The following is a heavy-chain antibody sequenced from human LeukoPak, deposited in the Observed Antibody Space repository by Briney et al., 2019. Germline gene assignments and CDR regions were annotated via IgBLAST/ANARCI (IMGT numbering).Heavy chain of an antibody. CDR3: ARGSKTQGGGYTDY. CDR2: IYHSGST. J-gene: IGHJ4*02. Sequence: SQTLSLTCTVSGGSISSGGYYWSWIRQPPGKGLEWIGYIYHSGSTYYNPSLKSRVTISVDRSKNQFSLKLSSVTAADTAVYYCARGSKTQGGGYTDYWGQGTLVTVSS. CDR1: GGSISSGGYY. D-gene: IGHD2-15*01. V-gene: IGHV4-30-2*01.